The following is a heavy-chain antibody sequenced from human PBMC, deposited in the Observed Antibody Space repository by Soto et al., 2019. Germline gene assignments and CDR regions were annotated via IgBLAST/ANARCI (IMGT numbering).Heavy chain of an antibody. J-gene: IGHJ4*02. CDR1: GDSVSSNSAA. CDR2: TYYRSKWYN. V-gene: IGHV6-1*01. Sequence: SQTLSLTCAISGDSVSSNSAAWNWIRQSPSRGLEWLGRTYYRSKWYNDYAVSVKSRITINPDTSKNQFSLQLNSVTPEDTAVYYCARDRGPYYYGSGSSNFDYSGQGTLVTVSS. D-gene: IGHD3-10*01. CDR3: ARDRGPYYYGSGSSNFDY.